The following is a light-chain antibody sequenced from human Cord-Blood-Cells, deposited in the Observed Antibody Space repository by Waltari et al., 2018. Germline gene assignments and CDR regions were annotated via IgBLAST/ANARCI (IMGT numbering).Light chain of an antibody. Sequence: IQTTQHPSFLSASVVAGDTTPCRSSQGISSYLNCYQQKPGKAPKLLIYAASSLQSGVPSRFSGSGSGTDFTLTISSLQPEDFATYYCQCGYSTPPYTFGQGTKLEI. J-gene: IGKJ2*01. V-gene: IGKV1-39*02. CDR3: QCGYSTPPYT. CDR2: AAS. CDR1: QGISSY.